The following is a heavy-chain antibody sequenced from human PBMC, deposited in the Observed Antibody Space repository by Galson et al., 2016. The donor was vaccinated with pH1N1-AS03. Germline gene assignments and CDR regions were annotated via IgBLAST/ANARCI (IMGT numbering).Heavy chain of an antibody. V-gene: IGHV3-23*01. Sequence: SLRLSCAASGFRLTSIAMSWVRQAPGKGLEWVSGVVTNGDTYFVDSVKGRFSISRDDSKNTMYLQMDSLGVEDTAIYYCAKDRVYNDAQWVFDCWGQGNPVTVSS. D-gene: IGHD5-24*01. J-gene: IGHJ4*02. CDR2: VVTNGDT. CDR1: GFRLTSIA. CDR3: AKDRVYNDAQWVFDC.